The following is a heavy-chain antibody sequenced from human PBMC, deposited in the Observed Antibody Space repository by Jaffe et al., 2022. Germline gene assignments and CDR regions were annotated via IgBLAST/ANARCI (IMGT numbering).Heavy chain of an antibody. CDR1: GFTFGDYA. CDR3: TRPTYCTGGVCFPFATEF. CDR2: IRSETYGGTT. J-gene: IGHJ4*02. V-gene: IGHV3-49*03. Sequence: EVQLVESGGGLVQPGRSLRLSCTGSGFTFGDYAMSWFRQAPGKGLEWVGFIRSETYGGTTHYAASVRGRFTISRDDSKSIAYLQMNSLKTEDTAVYYCTRPTYCTGGVCFPFATEFWGQGTLVTVSS. D-gene: IGHD2-8*02.